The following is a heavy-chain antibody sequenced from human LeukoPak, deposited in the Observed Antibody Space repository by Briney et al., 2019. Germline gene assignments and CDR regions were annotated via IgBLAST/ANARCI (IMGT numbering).Heavy chain of an antibody. CDR2: FDPEDGET. CDR3: ATIFIRPRSGSYYSFDY. CDR1: GYTLTELS. Sequence: GASVKVSFKVSGYTLTELSMHWVRQAPGKGLEWMGGFDPEDGETIYAQEFQGRVTMTEDTSTDTAYMELSSLRSEDTAVYYCATIFIRPRSGSYYSFDYWGQGTLVTVSS. D-gene: IGHD1-26*01. V-gene: IGHV1-24*01. J-gene: IGHJ4*02.